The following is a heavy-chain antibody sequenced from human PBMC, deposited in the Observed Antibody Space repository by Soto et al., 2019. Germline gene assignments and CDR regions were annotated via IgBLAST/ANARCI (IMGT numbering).Heavy chain of an antibody. V-gene: IGHV4-34*01. Sequence: PSETLSLTCAVYGGSFSGYYWSWIRQPPGKGLEWIGEINHSGSTNYNPSLKSRVTISVDTSKNQFSLKLSSVTAADTAVYYCARGRNWNYVGYWGQGTLVTVSS. CDR3: ARGRNWNYVGY. CDR2: INHSGST. D-gene: IGHD1-20*01. J-gene: IGHJ4*02. CDR1: GGSFSGYY.